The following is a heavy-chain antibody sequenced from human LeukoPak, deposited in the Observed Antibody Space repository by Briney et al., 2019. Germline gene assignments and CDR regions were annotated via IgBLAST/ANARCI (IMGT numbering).Heavy chain of an antibody. J-gene: IGHJ3*02. CDR2: IVVGSGNT. CDR3: AADAYYYDSSGYWYAFDI. CDR1: GFTFSSSA. V-gene: IGHV1-58*02. D-gene: IGHD3-22*01. Sequence: SVKVSCKASGFTFSSSAMQWVRQARGQRLGWIGWIVVGSGNTNYAQKFQERVTITRDMSTSTAYMELSSLRSEDTAVYYCAADAYYYDSSGYWYAFDIWGQGTMVTVSS.